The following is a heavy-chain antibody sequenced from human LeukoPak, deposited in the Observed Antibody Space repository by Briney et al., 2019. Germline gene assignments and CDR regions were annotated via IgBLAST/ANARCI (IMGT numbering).Heavy chain of an antibody. CDR1: GGSFSGYY. D-gene: IGHD3-10*01. J-gene: IGHJ4*02. V-gene: IGHV4-34*01. CDR2: INHSGST. Sequence: SETLSLTCAVCGGSFSGYYWSWVRQPPGKGLEGMGEINHSGSTNYNPSLKSRVTISVDTSKNQFSLKLSSVTAADTAVYYCASLYGSGSYVDYWGQGTLVTVSS. CDR3: ASLYGSGSYVDY.